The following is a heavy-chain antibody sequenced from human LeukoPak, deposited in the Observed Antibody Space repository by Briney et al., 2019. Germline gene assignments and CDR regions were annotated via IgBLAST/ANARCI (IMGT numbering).Heavy chain of an antibody. V-gene: IGHV5-51*01. CDR1: GYSFTNWW. CDR2: IYPGDSDT. D-gene: IGHD5-24*01. CDR3: ARGWLQFWYFDY. Sequence: GESLKISCKGSGYSFTNWWIALARQMPGKGLEWVGIIYPGDSDTRYSPSFQGQVTISADKSINTAYLQWSSLKASDTAMYYCARGWLQFWYFDYWGQGTLVTVSS. J-gene: IGHJ4*02.